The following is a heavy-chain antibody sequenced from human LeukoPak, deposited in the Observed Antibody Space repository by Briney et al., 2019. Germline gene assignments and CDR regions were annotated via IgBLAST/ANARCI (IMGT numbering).Heavy chain of an antibody. D-gene: IGHD3-22*01. J-gene: IGHJ6*02. V-gene: IGHV3-9*01. CDR1: GFTFDDYA. CDR3: AKDLSSAITSALVLDV. Sequence: PGRSLRLSCTVSGFTFDDYAMHWARHTPGKGLEWVAGITWNRDNIGYGGSVKGRFTISRDNVKNVLYLQMNSLRPEDTALYYCAKDLSSAITSALVLDVWGQGTTVTVS. CDR2: ITWNRDNI.